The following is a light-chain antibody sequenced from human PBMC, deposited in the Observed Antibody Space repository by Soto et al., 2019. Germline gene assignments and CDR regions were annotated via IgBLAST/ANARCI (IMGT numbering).Light chain of an antibody. CDR1: SSDVGGSKY. CDR2: DVS. CDR3: SSYISSSTLVV. Sequence: QSALAQPASVSGSPGQSITISCTRTSSDVGGSKYVSWYQQHPGKAPKLMIYDVSNRPSGVSDRFSGSKSGNTASLTISGLQAEDEADYYCSSYISSSTLVVFGGGTQLTVL. V-gene: IGLV2-14*03. J-gene: IGLJ2*01.